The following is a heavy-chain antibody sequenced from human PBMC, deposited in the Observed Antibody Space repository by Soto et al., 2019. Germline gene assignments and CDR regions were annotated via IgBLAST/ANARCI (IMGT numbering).Heavy chain of an antibody. D-gene: IGHD1-1*01. CDR2: IRYDGTNK. J-gene: IGHJ4*02. CDR3: ARYAQQLEWDY. V-gene: IGHV3-33*01. CDR1: GFTLRNYG. Sequence: QVQLVESGGGVVQPGRSLRLSCEASGFTLRNYGMHWVRQAPGKGLEWVAVIRYDGTNKYYAESVKGRFTISRDNSRNTLDLQMNSLRVDDTAVYYCARYAQQLEWDYWGPGTLVTVSS.